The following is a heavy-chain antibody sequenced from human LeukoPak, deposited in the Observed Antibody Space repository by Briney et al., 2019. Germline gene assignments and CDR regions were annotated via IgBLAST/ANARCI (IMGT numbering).Heavy chain of an antibody. Sequence: SVKVSCKASGGSFTNNAVSWVRQVPGQGLEWMGRILPVFGVPTYAEKFLGRVTITADTSTSTVYMELYAVTSEDTAVYYCAILPGRDIAWFDPWGQGTLVSVSS. V-gene: IGHV1-69*04. D-gene: IGHD2-21*01. CDR1: GGSFTNNA. CDR3: AILPGRDIAWFDP. CDR2: ILPVFGVP. J-gene: IGHJ5*02.